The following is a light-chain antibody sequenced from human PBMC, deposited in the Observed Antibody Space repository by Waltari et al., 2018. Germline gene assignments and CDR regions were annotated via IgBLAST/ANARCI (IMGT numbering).Light chain of an antibody. V-gene: IGKV1-39*01. CDR1: QSISSY. Sequence: QMTQSPSSLSASVGDRVTITCRASQSISSYLNWYQQKPGKAPKLLIYAASSLQSGVPSRFSGSGSGTDFTLTISSLQPEDFATYYCQQSYSTPPTFGGGTKVEIK. CDR2: AAS. CDR3: QQSYSTPPT. J-gene: IGKJ4*01.